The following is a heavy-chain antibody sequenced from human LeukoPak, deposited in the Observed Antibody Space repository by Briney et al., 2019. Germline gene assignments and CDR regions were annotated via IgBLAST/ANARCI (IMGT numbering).Heavy chain of an antibody. CDR2: ISSSGSTI. V-gene: IGHV3-48*03. Sequence: GGSLRLSCAASGFTFSSYEMNWVRQAPGKGLEWVSYISSSGSTIYYADSVKGRFTISRDNSKNTLYLQMNSLRAEDTAVYYCARQFGEFPDFDYWGQGTLVTVSS. J-gene: IGHJ4*02. D-gene: IGHD3-10*01. CDR3: ARQFGEFPDFDY. CDR1: GFTFSSYE.